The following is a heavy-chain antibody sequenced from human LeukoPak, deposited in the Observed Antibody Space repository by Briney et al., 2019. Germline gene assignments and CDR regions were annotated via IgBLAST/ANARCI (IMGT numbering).Heavy chain of an antibody. CDR1: GFTFSDFW. J-gene: IGHJ2*01. CDR2: IKQEGSEK. V-gene: IGHV3-7*01. CDR3: ARRYFDL. Sequence: GGSLRLSCAASGFTFSDFWMSWVRQAPGKELQWVANIKQEGSEKYYVDSVKGRFTISRDNAKNSLYLQMNSLRAEDTAVYYCARRYFDLWGRGTLVTVSS.